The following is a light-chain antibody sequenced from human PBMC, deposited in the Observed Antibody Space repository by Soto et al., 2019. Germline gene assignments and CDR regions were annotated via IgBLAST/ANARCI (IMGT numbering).Light chain of an antibody. V-gene: IGLV2-11*01. J-gene: IGLJ1*01. CDR3: CSYAGTYTAYI. CDR1: SSDVGSFGF. CDR2: DVN. Sequence: QSALTQPRSVSGSPGQSVTISCTGTSSDVGSFGFVSWYQQYPGKAPKPIIFDVNKRPSGVPDRFSGSKSGNTASLTISGLQADDEADYYCCSYAGTYTAYIFGTGTKLTVL.